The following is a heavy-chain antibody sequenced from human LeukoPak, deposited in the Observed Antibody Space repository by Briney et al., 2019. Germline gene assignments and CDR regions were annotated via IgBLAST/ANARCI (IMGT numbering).Heavy chain of an antibody. CDR1: GFTLSDYW. D-gene: IGHD3-10*01. J-gene: IGHJ4*02. V-gene: IGHV3-7*01. CDR2: IKQDGSEK. CDR3: VRGVYYAAY. Sequence: PGGSLRLSCAASGFTLSDYWMSWVRQTPGKGLEWVANIKQDGSEKNYVGSVKGRFNIFRDNVKNGLYLQMNSLRVGDTGTYYCVRGVYYAAYWGQGTLVTVSS.